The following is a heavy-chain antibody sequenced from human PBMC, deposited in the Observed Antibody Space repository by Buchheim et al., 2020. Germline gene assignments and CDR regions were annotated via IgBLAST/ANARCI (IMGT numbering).Heavy chain of an antibody. Sequence: QVQLVESGGGVVQPGRSLRLSCAASGFTFSSYGMHWVRQAPGKGLEWVAVISYDGSNKYYADSVKGRFTISRDNSKNTLYLQMNSLRAEDTAVYYCAKDRELLRYYYYYMDVWGKGTT. J-gene: IGHJ6*03. CDR3: AKDRELLRYYYYYMDV. CDR1: GFTFSSYG. V-gene: IGHV3-30*18. CDR2: ISYDGSNK. D-gene: IGHD1-26*01.